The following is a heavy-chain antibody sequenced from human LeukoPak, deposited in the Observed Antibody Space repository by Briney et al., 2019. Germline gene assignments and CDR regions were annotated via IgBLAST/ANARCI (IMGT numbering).Heavy chain of an antibody. Sequence: SETLSLTCAVYGGSFSGYYWSWIRQPPGKGLEWIGEINHSGSTNYNPSLKSRVTMSIDTSKNQFSLKLTSVTAADSALYYCARVDNTVTTLYYYYYGMDVWGQGTTVTVSS. CDR1: GGSFSGYY. D-gene: IGHD4-11*01. CDR2: INHSGST. CDR3: ARVDNTVTTLYYYYYGMDV. J-gene: IGHJ6*02. V-gene: IGHV4-34*01.